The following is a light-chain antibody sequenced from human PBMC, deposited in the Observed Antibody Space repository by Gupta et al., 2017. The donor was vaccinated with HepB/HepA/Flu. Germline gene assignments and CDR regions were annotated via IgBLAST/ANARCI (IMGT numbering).Light chain of an antibody. CDR2: DAS. CDR1: QSVSDDY. J-gene: IGKJ5*01. Sequence: DIVLTQSPGTLSLSPGERATLSCRASQSVSDDYVAWYQQKPGQTPRLLIYDASGRATGIPDRFSGSGSGTDFTLTISRLEPEDFAVYYCQQYGSSPPVITFGQGTRLEI. CDR3: QQYGSSPPVIT. V-gene: IGKV3-20*01.